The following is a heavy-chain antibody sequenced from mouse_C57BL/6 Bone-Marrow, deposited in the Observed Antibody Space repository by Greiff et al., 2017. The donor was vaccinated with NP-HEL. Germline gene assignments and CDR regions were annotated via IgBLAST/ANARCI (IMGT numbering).Heavy chain of an antibody. V-gene: IGHV1-64*01. CDR3: AKGGDY. Sequence: PGQGLEWIGLIHPHSGSTNYNEQFKSKATLTVDKSSSTAYMQLSSLPSEDSAVYYCAKGGDYWGQGTTLPVSS. J-gene: IGHJ2*01. CDR2: IHPHSGST.